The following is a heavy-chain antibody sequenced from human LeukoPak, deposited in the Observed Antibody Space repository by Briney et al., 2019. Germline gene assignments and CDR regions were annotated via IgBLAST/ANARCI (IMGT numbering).Heavy chain of an antibody. V-gene: IGHV3-30*02. CDR1: GYNFRSYG. Sequence: GGPLTLFCAASGYNFRSYGMHWVRQAPGGGREWVTFLSSGGRNKERSYSVQRRFTRSRDHSKNTLYLQMNSLRAEDTAVCYCGKDRGCSSVTCYQQCYYHYGMDSWGQATTVAV. CDR2: LSSGGRNK. CDR3: GKDRGCSSVTCYQQCYYHYGMDS. D-gene: IGHD2-15*01. J-gene: IGHJ6*01.